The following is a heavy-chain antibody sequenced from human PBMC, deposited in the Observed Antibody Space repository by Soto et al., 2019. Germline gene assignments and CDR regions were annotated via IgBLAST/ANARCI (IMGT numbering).Heavy chain of an antibody. Sequence: LRLSCAASGFTFSSYAMSWVRQAPGKGLEWVSAISGSGGSTYYADSVKGRFTISRDNSKNTLYLQMNSLRAEDTAVYYCAKNVLRFLEWPETGFDPWGQGTLVTVSS. J-gene: IGHJ5*02. D-gene: IGHD3-3*01. CDR2: ISGSGGST. V-gene: IGHV3-23*01. CDR1: GFTFSSYA. CDR3: AKNVLRFLEWPETGFDP.